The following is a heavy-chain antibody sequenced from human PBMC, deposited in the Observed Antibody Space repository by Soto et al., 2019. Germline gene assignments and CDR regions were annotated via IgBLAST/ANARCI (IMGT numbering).Heavy chain of an antibody. V-gene: IGHV4-34*01. CDR3: ARGMWLGWVNWFDP. CDR1: GGSFSGYY. Sequence: QVQLQQWGAGLLKPSETLSLTCAVYGGSFSGYYWSWIRQPPGKGLEWIGEINHSGSTNYNPSLKSRVTISVDTSKNQFSLKLSSVTAADTAVYYCARGMWLGWVNWFDPWGQGTLVTVSS. J-gene: IGHJ5*02. CDR2: INHSGST. D-gene: IGHD6-19*01.